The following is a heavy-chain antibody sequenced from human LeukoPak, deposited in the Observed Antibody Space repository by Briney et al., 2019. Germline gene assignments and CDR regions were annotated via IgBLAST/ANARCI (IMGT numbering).Heavy chain of an antibody. J-gene: IGHJ1*01. CDR2: INPNSGGT. CDR3: ARGSSGWYAYFQH. D-gene: IGHD6-19*01. CDR1: GYTFTGYY. Sequence: GASVMVSCKASGYTFTGYYMHWVRQAPGQGLEWMGWINPNSGGTNYAQKFQGRVTMTRDTSISTAYMELSRLRSDDTAVYYCARGSSGWYAYFQHWGQGTLVTVSS. V-gene: IGHV1-2*02.